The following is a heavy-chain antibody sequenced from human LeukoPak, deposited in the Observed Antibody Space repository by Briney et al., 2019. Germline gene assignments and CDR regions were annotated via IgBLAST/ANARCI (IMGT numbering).Heavy chain of an antibody. CDR2: IRYDGSNK. D-gene: IGHD3-22*01. Sequence: PGGSLRLSCVASGFTFSTYGMHWVRQAPGKGLEWVALIRYDGSNKYYTDSVKGRFTISRDNSKNTLSLQMNSLRAEDTAVYYCAKNYYDNSGYFIFDYWGQGTLVTVSS. CDR1: GFTFSTYG. V-gene: IGHV3-30*02. CDR3: AKNYYDNSGYFIFDY. J-gene: IGHJ4*02.